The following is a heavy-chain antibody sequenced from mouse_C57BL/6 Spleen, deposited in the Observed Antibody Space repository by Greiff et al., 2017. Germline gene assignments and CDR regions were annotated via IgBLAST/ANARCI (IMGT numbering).Heavy chain of an antibody. D-gene: IGHD1-1*01. V-gene: IGHV1-72*01. CDR3: AGITTEGGYFDY. J-gene: IGHJ2*01. Sequence: QVQLQQPGAELVKPGASVKLSCKASGYTFTSYWMHWVKQRPGRGLEWIGRIDPKSGGTKYNEKFKGKATLTVDKPSSTAYMQLSSLTSEDSAVYYCAGITTEGGYFDYWGQGTTLTVSS. CDR2: IDPKSGGT. CDR1: GYTFTSYW.